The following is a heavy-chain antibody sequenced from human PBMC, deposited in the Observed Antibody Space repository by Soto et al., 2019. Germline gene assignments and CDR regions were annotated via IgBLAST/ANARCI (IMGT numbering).Heavy chain of an antibody. Sequence: SETLSLTCAVYGGSFSGYNWTWIRQPPGKGLEWIGEINHSGSTNYNPSLKSRVTISVDTSKNQFSLKLSSVTAADTAVYYCARGVTTVTTIDYWGQGTLVTVSS. J-gene: IGHJ4*02. CDR1: GGSFSGYN. CDR3: ARGVTTVTTIDY. V-gene: IGHV4-34*01. D-gene: IGHD4-17*01. CDR2: INHSGST.